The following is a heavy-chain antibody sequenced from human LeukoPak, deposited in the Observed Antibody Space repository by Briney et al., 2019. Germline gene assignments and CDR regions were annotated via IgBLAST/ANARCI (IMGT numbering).Heavy chain of an antibody. Sequence: GASVKVSCKASGYTFTGYYMHWVRQAPGQGLEWMGLINPNSGGTNYAQKFQGRVTMTRDTSISTAYMELSRLRSDDTAVYYCARDGGHYGSGSYYIDYWGQGTLVTVSS. CDR3: ARDGGHYGSGSYYIDY. CDR2: INPNSGGT. CDR1: GYTFTGYY. J-gene: IGHJ4*02. V-gene: IGHV1-2*02. D-gene: IGHD3-10*01.